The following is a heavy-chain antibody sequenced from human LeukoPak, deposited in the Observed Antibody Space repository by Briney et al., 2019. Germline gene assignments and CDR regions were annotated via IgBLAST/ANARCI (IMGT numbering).Heavy chain of an antibody. CDR3: ASVDTAMVSYYYYMDV. CDR1: GFTFSSYA. CDR2: ISGSGGST. V-gene: IGHV3-23*01. J-gene: IGHJ6*03. Sequence: PGGSLRLSCAASGFTFSSYAMNWVRQAPGKGLKWVSAISGSGGSTYYADSVKGRFTISRDNSKNTLYLQMNSLRAEDTAVYYCASVDTAMVSYYYYMDVWGKGTTVTVSS. D-gene: IGHD5-18*01.